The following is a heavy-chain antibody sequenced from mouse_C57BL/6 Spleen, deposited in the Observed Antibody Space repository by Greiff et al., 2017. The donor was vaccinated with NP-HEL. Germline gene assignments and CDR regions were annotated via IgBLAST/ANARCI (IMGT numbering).Heavy chain of an antibody. CDR3: ARKYGYDSPNYYYAMYY. CDR2: IYPGSGST. D-gene: IGHD2-2*01. Sequence: QVQLKQPGAELVKPGASVKMSCKASGYTFTSYWITWVKQRPGQGLEWIGDIYPGSGSTNYNEKFKSKATLTVDTSSSTAYMQLSSLTSEDSAVYYCARKYGYDSPNYYYAMYYWGQGTSVTVSS. J-gene: IGHJ4*01. CDR1: GYTFTSYW. V-gene: IGHV1-55*01.